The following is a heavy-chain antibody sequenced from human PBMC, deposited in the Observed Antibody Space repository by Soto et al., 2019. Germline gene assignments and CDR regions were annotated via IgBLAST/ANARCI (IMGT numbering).Heavy chain of an antibody. Sequence: SESLSLTCVVYSGSFSGYYWSWIRQPPGKGLEWIGEINHSGSTNYNPSLKSRVTISVDTSKNQFSLKLSSVTAADTAVYYCARGPRITIFGVVPYYFDYWGQGTLVTVSS. CDR1: SGSFSGYY. CDR3: ARGPRITIFGVVPYYFDY. V-gene: IGHV4-34*01. CDR2: INHSGST. D-gene: IGHD3-3*01. J-gene: IGHJ4*02.